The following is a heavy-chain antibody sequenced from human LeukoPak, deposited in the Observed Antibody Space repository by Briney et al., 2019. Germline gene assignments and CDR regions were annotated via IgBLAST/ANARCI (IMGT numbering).Heavy chain of an antibody. CDR2: IYYSGST. CDR1: GGSISSSSYY. Sequence: SETLSLTCTGSGGSISSSSYYWGWIRQPPGKGLEWIGSIYYSGSTYYNPSLKSRVTISVDTSKNQFSLKLSSVTAADTAVYYCARMNKCSASCYKGVEYYYYYMDVWGKGTTVTVSS. J-gene: IGHJ6*03. CDR3: ARMNKCSASCYKGVEYYYYYMDV. V-gene: IGHV4-39*01. D-gene: IGHD2-2*02.